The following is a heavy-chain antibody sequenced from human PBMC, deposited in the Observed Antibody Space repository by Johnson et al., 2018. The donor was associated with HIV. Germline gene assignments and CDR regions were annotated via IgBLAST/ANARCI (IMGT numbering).Heavy chain of an antibody. CDR2: INEDGSNK. J-gene: IGHJ3*01. D-gene: IGHD3-22*01. V-gene: IGHV3-7*01. Sequence: VQLVESGGGVVQPGGSLRLSCAASGFTFSSYAMSWVRQAPGKGLEWVANINEDGSNKFYVDSVKGRFTISRDNAKNTLYLQMNSLRAEDTAVYYCAREGTYYYDNSGYNDAFDVWGQGTMVTVSS. CDR1: GFTFSSYA. CDR3: AREGTYYYDNSGYNDAFDV.